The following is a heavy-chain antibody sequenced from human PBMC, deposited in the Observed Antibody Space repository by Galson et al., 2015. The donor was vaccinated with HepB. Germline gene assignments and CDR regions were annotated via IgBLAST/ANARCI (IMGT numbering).Heavy chain of an antibody. CDR3: ARLGLDNDQWLVLPYYFDY. D-gene: IGHD6-19*01. V-gene: IGHV4-39*01. Sequence: ETLSLTCTVSGGSISSSSYYWGWIRQPPGKGLEWIGSIYYSGSTYYNPSLKSRVTISVDTSKNQFSLKLSSVTAADTAVYYCARLGLDNDQWLVLPYYFDYWGQGTLVTVSS. CDR2: IYYSGST. J-gene: IGHJ4*02. CDR1: GGSISSSSYY.